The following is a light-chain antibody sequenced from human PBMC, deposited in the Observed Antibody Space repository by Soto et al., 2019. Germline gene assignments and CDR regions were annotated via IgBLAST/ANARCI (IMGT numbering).Light chain of an antibody. CDR1: SSDVGGYNY. CDR3: SSYTSSSTLVV. V-gene: IGLV2-14*01. Sequence: QSALTQPASVSGSPGQSITISCIGTSSDVGGYNYVSWYQQHPGKAPKLIIYDVSNRPSGVSNRFSGSKSGNTASLTISGLQAEDEADYYCSSYTSSSTLVVFGGGTQLTVL. J-gene: IGLJ2*01. CDR2: DVS.